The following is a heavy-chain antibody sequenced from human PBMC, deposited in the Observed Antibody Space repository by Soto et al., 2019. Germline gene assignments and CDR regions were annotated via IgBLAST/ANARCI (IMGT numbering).Heavy chain of an antibody. V-gene: IGHV3-48*03. CDR1: GFTFSSYE. CDR3: VRDLHEPLATDALRVAN. Sequence: PVVSLRLSCAASGFTFSSYEMHWVRQAPGKGLEWISYISSTGSGTHYADSVKGRFTMSGDNTKNSVSLQMSSLRAEDTAVYYCVRDLHEPLATDALRVANWGQGTQVTVSS. J-gene: IGHJ4*02. CDR2: ISSTGSGT. D-gene: IGHD2-15*01.